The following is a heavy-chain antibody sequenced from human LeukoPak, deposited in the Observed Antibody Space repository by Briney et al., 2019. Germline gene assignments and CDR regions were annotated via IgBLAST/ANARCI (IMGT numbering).Heavy chain of an antibody. CDR3: ARSGGDFWSGSFGYLDY. CDR2: IYITGST. J-gene: IGHJ4*02. CDR1: GGSISSYY. Sequence: SETLSLTWTVSGGSISSYYWSWFRQPARKGREWIGRIYITGSTNYNPSLKSRVTMSVDTSKSQFSLGLSSVTAADTAVYYCARSGGDFWSGSFGYLDYWGQGTLVTVSS. D-gene: IGHD3-3*01. V-gene: IGHV4-4*07.